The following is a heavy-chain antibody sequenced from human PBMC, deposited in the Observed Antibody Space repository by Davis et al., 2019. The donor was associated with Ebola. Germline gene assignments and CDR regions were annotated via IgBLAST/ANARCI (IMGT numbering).Heavy chain of an antibody. Sequence: PSETLSLTCTVSGGSISSHYWSWIRQPPGRGLEWIGYIYYSGSTDYNPSLKRRVTISVDTSKSQFSLKLSSVTAADTAVYYCARFTWCSSTSCYYYYGMDVWGQGTTVTVSS. V-gene: IGHV4-59*11. J-gene: IGHJ6*02. CDR2: IYYSGST. CDR3: ARFTWCSSTSCYYYYGMDV. CDR1: GGSISSHY. D-gene: IGHD2-2*01.